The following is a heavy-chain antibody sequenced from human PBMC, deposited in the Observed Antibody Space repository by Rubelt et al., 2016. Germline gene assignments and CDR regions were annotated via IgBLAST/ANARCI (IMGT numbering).Heavy chain of an antibody. Sequence: QVQLQDSGPGLVKPSGTLSLTCAVSGGSISRGNWWSWVRQPPGKGLEWIGKIFHSGSTDYNPSLKSRVTISVDTSKNQFSLKVRPGTAADTAMYFCARDPQNWFDPWGQGTPVTVSS. CDR3: ARDPQNWFDP. CDR2: IFHSGST. D-gene: IGHD2/OR15-2a*01. V-gene: IGHV4-4*02. J-gene: IGHJ5*02. CDR1: GGSISRGNW.